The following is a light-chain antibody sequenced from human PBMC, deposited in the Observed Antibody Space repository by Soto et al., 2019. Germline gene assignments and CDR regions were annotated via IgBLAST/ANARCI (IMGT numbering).Light chain of an antibody. Sequence: VLTHSPFTLSLSPGERATLSCRASQSFRGLLAWYQQKPGQAPRLLIYDAYNRATGIPPRFSGSGSGTDFTLTISSLEPEESAVYYCQQRHMWPITFGQGTRLEIK. CDR2: DAY. V-gene: IGKV3-11*01. CDR3: QQRHMWPIT. J-gene: IGKJ5*01. CDR1: QSFRGL.